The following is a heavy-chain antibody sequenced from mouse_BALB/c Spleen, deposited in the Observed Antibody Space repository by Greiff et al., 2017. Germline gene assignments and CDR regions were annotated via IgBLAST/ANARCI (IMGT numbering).Heavy chain of an antibody. CDR2: IYPGDGDT. CDR3: ARSVYDGYYPFAY. D-gene: IGHD2-3*01. V-gene: IGHV1-80*01. CDR1: GYAFSSYW. J-gene: IGHJ3*01. Sequence: QVQLQQSGAELVRPGSSVKISCKASGYAFSSYWMNWVKQRPGQGLEWIGQIYPGDGDTNYNGKFKGKATLTADKSSSTAYMQLSSLTSEDSAVYFCARSVYDGYYPFAYWGQGTLVTVSA.